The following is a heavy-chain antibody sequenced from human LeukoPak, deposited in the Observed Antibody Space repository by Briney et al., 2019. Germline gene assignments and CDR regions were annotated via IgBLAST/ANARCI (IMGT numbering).Heavy chain of an antibody. Sequence: SETLSLTCAVYGGSLSGYHWNWIRQSPGKGLEWIGEINHSGSTNYNPSLKSRVTISVDTSKNQFSLELSSVTAADTAVYYCASSRLRLGELSGAFDIWGQGTMVTVSS. CDR1: GGSLSGYH. J-gene: IGHJ3*02. CDR2: INHSGST. D-gene: IGHD3-16*02. V-gene: IGHV4-34*01. CDR3: ASSRLRLGELSGAFDI.